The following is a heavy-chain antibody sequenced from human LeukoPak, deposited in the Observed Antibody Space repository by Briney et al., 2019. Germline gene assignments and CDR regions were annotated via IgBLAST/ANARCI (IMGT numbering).Heavy chain of an antibody. CDR2: IYYRGST. Sequence: PSETLSLTCTVSGGSISSGGYYWSWIRQHPGKGLEWIGYIYYRGSTYYNPSLKSRVTISVDTSKNQFSLKLSSVTAADTAVYYCARVLMSYDFWSGTLGYYGMDVWGQGTTVTVSS. D-gene: IGHD3-3*01. J-gene: IGHJ6*02. CDR1: GGSISSGGYY. CDR3: ARVLMSYDFWSGTLGYYGMDV. V-gene: IGHV4-31*03.